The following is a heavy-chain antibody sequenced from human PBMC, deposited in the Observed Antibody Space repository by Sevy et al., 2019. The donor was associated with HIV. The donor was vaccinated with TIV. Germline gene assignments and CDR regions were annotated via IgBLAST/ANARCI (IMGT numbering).Heavy chain of an antibody. D-gene: IGHD3-3*01. V-gene: IGHV3-21*01. CDR1: GFTFSSYS. J-gene: IGHJ3*02. CDR2: ISSSSSYI. CDR3: ARSERISDAFDI. Sequence: GGSLRLSCAASGFTFSSYSMNWVRQAPGKGLEWVSSISSSSSYIYYADSVKGRFTISRDNAKNSLYLQMNSLRAEDTAVYHCARSERISDAFDIWGQGTMVTVSS.